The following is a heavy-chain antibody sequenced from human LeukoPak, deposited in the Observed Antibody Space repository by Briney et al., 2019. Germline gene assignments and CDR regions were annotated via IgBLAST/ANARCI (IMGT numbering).Heavy chain of an antibody. V-gene: IGHV1-18*04. CDR3: ARVKYYDILTGPDY. D-gene: IGHD3-9*01. CDR2: ISAYNGNT. Sequence: ASVKVSFKASGYTFTSYGISWVRQAPGQGVEWMGWISAYNGNTNYAQKLQGRVTMTTDTSTSTAYMELRGLRSDDTAVYYCARVKYYDILTGPDYWGQGTLVTVSS. J-gene: IGHJ4*02. CDR1: GYTFTSYG.